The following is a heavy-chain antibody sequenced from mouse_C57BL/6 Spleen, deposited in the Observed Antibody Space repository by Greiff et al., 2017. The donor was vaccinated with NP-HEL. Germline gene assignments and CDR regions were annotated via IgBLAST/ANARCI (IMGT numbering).Heavy chain of an antibody. V-gene: IGHV1-64*01. CDR3: ARGDYCYLGYFDY. Sequence: QVQLQQPGAELVKPGASVKLSCKASGYTFTSYWMHWVKQRPGQGLEWIGMIHPNSGSTNYNEKFKSKATLTVDKSSSTAYMQLSSLTSEDSAVYYCARGDYCYLGYFDYWGKGTTLTVSS. CDR1: GYTFTSYW. CDR2: IHPNSGST. J-gene: IGHJ2*01. D-gene: IGHD2-12*01.